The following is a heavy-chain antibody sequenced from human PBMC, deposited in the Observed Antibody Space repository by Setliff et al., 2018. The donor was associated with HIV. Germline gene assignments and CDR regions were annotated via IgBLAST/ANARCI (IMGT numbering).Heavy chain of an antibody. Sequence: GGSLRLSCAASGFTFSSYGMHWVRQAPGKGLEWVAVISYDGTNKYYADSVKGRFTISRDNSKNTVYLQMNSLRLEDTAVYYCARDATRGGDFDFWGQGTLVTVSS. J-gene: IGHJ4*02. D-gene: IGHD1-26*01. CDR1: GFTFSSYG. V-gene: IGHV3-30*03. CDR3: ARDATRGGDFDF. CDR2: ISYDGTNK.